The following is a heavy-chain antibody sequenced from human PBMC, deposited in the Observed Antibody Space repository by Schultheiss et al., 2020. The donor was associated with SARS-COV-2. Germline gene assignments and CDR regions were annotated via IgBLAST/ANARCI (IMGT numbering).Heavy chain of an antibody. D-gene: IGHD3-22*01. CDR1: GGTFSSYA. V-gene: IGHV1-2*02. Sequence: ASVKVSCKASGGTFSSYAISWVRQAPGQGLEWMGWINPNSGGTNYAQKFQDRVTMTRDTSISTAYMELSSLRSEDTAVYYCARDGRTNYYDSSGYYSNWGQGTLVTVSS. J-gene: IGHJ4*02. CDR2: INPNSGGT. CDR3: ARDGRTNYYDSSGYYSN.